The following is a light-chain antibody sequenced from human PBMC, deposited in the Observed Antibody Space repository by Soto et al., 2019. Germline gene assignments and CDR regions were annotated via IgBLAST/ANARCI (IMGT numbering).Light chain of an antibody. CDR2: SNN. J-gene: IGLJ2*01. Sequence: QSVLTQPPSASGTPGQRVTISCSGSSSNIGSNTVNWYQQLPGTAPKLLIYSNNQRPSGVPDRFSGSKSGTSASLAISGLQSDDEADYYCAVWDDSLNGVVFGGGTKVTVL. CDR3: AVWDDSLNGVV. V-gene: IGLV1-44*01. CDR1: SSNIGSNT.